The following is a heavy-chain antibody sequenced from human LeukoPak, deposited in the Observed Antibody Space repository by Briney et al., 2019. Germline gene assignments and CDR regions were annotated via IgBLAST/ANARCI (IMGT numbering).Heavy chain of an antibody. D-gene: IGHD3-10*01. Sequence: SETLSLTCAVSGGSISRGSYYWSWIRQPAGKGLEWIGRIYTSGATDYKPSLKSRVTISVDTSKNQFSLKLSSVSAADMAVYYCARGGYYGSGNDFRFDPWGQGTLVTVSS. V-gene: IGHV4-61*02. J-gene: IGHJ5*02. CDR3: ARGGYYGSGNDFRFDP. CDR2: IYTSGAT. CDR1: GGSISRGSYY.